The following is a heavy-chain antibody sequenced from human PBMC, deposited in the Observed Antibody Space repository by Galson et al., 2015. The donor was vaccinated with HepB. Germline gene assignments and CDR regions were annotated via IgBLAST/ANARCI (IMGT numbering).Heavy chain of an antibody. CDR2: IYTSGST. CDR3: ARGAVVAPTAMRDWFDP. J-gene: IGHJ5*02. D-gene: IGHD2-2*01. Sequence: TLSLTCTVSGGSISSGSYYWSWIRQPAGKGLEWIGRIYTSGSTNYNPSLRSRVTMSVDTSKNQFSLKLSSVTAADTAVYYCARGAVVAPTAMRDWFDPWGQGTLVTVSS. CDR1: GGSISSGSYY. V-gene: IGHV4-61*02.